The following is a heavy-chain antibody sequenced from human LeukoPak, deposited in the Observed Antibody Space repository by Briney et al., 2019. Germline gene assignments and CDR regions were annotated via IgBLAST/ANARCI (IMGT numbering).Heavy chain of an antibody. D-gene: IGHD3-22*01. V-gene: IGHV3-48*03. J-gene: IGHJ4*02. CDR3: ARDYYYYDNSGLDY. CDR1: GFTFSSYE. Sequence: GGSLRLSCAASGFTFSSYEMNWVRQAPGKGLEWVSYICSSGSTIYYADSVKGRFTISRDNAKNSLYMQMNRLRAVDTAVYNCARDYYYYDNSGLDYWGQGTLVTVSS. CDR2: ICSSGSTI.